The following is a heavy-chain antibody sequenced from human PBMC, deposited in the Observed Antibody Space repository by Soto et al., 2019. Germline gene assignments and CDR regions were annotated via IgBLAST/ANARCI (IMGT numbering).Heavy chain of an antibody. J-gene: IGHJ4*02. CDR2: IYHSGST. CDR3: ARDGGTYSDSSGYPDY. Sequence: PSETLSLTCAVSGGSISSGGYSWSWIRQPPGKGLEWIGYIYHSGSTYYNPSLKXRVTISVDRSKNQFSLRLSSVTAADTAVYYCARDGGTYSDSSGYPDYWGQGTLVTVS. CDR1: GGSISSGGYS. D-gene: IGHD3-22*01. V-gene: IGHV4-30-2*01.